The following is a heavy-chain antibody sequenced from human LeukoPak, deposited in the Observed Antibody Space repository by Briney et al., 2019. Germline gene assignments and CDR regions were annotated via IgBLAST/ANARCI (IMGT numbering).Heavy chain of an antibody. CDR3: GRSVRIPVGFDP. J-gene: IGHJ5*02. Sequence: ASVKVSCKSSGYTFTNYYMHWVRQAPGQGLEWMGIINPSGGSTSYAQKFQGRVTMTRDMSTSTVYMELSSLRSEATAVLYCGRSVRIPVGFDPWGQGTLVTVPS. CDR1: GYTFTNYY. D-gene: IGHD2-21*01. V-gene: IGHV1-46*01. CDR2: INPSGGST.